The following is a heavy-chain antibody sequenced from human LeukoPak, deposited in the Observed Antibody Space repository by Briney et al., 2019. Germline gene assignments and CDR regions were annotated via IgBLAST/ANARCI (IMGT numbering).Heavy chain of an antibody. J-gene: IGHJ3*02. D-gene: IGHD1-26*01. Sequence: SETLSLTCTVSGGSISSGDYYWSWIRQPPGEGLEWIGYIYYSGSTYYNPSLKSRVTISVDTSKNQFSLKLSSVTAADTAVYYCARETGSYSERAFDIWGQGTMVTVSS. CDR1: GGSISSGDYY. V-gene: IGHV4-30-4*08. CDR2: IYYSGST. CDR3: ARETGSYSERAFDI.